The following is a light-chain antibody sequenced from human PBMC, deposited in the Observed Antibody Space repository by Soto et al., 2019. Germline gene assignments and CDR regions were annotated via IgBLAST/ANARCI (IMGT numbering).Light chain of an antibody. J-gene: IGKJ1*01. CDR2: DAS. CDR1: QSFSSW. Sequence: DIQITQSPSSLSASVEDRVIITCRASQSFSSWLAWYQQKPGKAPKLLIYDASSLQIGVPSRFSGSGSGTEFTLTISSLQPDDFATYYCQQYNSFPTFGQGTKVDIK. V-gene: IGKV1-5*01. CDR3: QQYNSFPT.